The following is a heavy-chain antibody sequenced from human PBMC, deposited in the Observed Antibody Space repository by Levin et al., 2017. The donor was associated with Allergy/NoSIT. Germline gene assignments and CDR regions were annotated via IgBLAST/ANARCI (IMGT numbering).Heavy chain of an antibody. D-gene: IGHD3-22*01. CDR2: ISSSGSTI. Sequence: GGSLRLSCAASGFTFSDYYMSWIRQAPGKGLEWVSYISSSGSTIYYADSVKGRFTISRDNAKNSLYLQMNSLRAEDTAVYYCARDRDYYDSSGYYYGGLDHWGQGTLVTVSS. V-gene: IGHV3-11*01. CDR1: GFTFSDYY. CDR3: ARDRDYYDSSGYYYGGLDH. J-gene: IGHJ4*02.